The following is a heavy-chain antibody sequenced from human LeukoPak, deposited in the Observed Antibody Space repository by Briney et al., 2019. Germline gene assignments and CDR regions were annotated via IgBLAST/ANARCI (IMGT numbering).Heavy chain of an antibody. CDR1: GFNFGGAS. J-gene: IGHJ5*02. CDR3: VLPGRGNYYVS. D-gene: IGHD3-3*01. Sequence: GGSLRLSCAASGFNFGGASMHWVRQASGKGLEWVGRIRSKDYNYVTAFAASVTGRFTLSRDDSKNTMDRQMNSLNTEDTAMYYCVLPGRGNYYVSWGQGALVTVSS. CDR2: IRSKDYNYVT. V-gene: IGHV3-73*01.